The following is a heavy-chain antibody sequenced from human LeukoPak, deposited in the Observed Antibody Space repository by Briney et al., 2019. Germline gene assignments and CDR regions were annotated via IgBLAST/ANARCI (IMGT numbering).Heavy chain of an antibody. Sequence: GGSLRLSCAASGFTFSSYGMHWVRQAPGKGLEWVAVISYDGSNKYYADSVKGRFTISRDNSKNTLYLQMNSLRAEDTAVYYCAKVAVLTMVRGPIIFDYRGQGTLVTVSS. CDR3: AKVAVLTMVRGPIIFDY. CDR2: ISYDGSNK. D-gene: IGHD3-10*01. J-gene: IGHJ4*02. CDR1: GFTFSSYG. V-gene: IGHV3-30*18.